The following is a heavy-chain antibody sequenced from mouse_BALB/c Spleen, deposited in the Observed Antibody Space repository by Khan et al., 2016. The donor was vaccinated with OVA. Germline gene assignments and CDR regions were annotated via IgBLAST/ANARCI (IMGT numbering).Heavy chain of an antibody. J-gene: IGHJ3*01. CDR2: ISSDGDYT. CDR1: GFTFSTYA. V-gene: IGHV5-9-3*01. CDR3: ARSPYGNFAY. D-gene: IGHD2-1*01. Sequence: EVQVVESGGGLVKPGGSLKFSCAASGFTFSTYAMSWVRQTPEKRLEWVATISSDGDYTYYPDNVTGRFTISRAYAKNPLYLHMSSLRSAATAMYYCARSPYGNFAYWGQGTLVTVSA.